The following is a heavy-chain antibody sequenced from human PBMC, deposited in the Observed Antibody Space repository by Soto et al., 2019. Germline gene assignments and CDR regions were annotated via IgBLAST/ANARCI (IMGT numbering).Heavy chain of an antibody. CDR1: GGTFSSYG. Sequence: QVQLVQSGAEVKKPGSSVKVSCKASGGTFSSYGFSWVRQAPGQGLEWMGGIIPLFAAPSYAQKFQGRVTFTADESASTADMELRSMRSEDTALYYCARYYYDSTGYYPYYFDYWGQGTLVTVSS. D-gene: IGHD3-22*01. CDR3: ARYYYDSTGYYPYYFDY. J-gene: IGHJ4*02. V-gene: IGHV1-69*01. CDR2: IIPLFAAP.